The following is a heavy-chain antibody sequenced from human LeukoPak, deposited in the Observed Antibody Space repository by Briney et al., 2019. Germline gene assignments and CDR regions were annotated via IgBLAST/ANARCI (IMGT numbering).Heavy chain of an antibody. V-gene: IGHV1-46*01. J-gene: IGHJ4*02. CDR1: GYTFTSYY. CDR3: AKTSSAWYFDY. D-gene: IGHD6-19*01. Sequence: ASVKVSCKASGYTFTSYYMHWVRQAAGQGLEWMGIINPSGGSTKYAQKFQGRVTMTSDTSTSTVYMEVSSLRSEDTAVYYCAKTSSAWYFDYWGQGTLVTVSS. CDR2: INPSGGST.